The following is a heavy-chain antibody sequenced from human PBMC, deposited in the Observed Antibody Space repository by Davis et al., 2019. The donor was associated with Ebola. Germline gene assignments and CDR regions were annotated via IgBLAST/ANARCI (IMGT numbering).Heavy chain of an antibody. CDR1: GGSISSSSYY. CDR2: IYYSGST. CDR3: ASCRSSGYFYYYYGMDV. J-gene: IGHJ6*04. Sequence: PSETLSLTCTVSGGSISSSSYYWGWIRQPPGKGLEWIGSIYYSGSTYYNPSLKSRVTISVDTSKNQFSLKLSSVTAADTAVYYCASCRSSGYFYYYYGMDVWGKGTTVTVSS. D-gene: IGHD3-22*01. V-gene: IGHV4-39*01.